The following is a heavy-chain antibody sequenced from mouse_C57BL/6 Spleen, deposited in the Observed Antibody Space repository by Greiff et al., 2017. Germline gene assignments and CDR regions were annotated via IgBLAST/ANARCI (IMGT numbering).Heavy chain of an antibody. J-gene: IGHJ3*01. D-gene: IGHD2-4*01. CDR3: ARPDYDYDLWFAY. CDR1: GFTFSDYG. Sequence: EVQRVESGGGLVKPGGSLKLSCAASGFTFSDYGMHWVRQAPEKGLEWVAYISSGSSTIYYADTVKGRFTISRDNAKNTLFLQMTSLRSEDTAMYYCARPDYDYDLWFAYWAQGTLVTVSA. V-gene: IGHV5-17*01. CDR2: ISSGSSTI.